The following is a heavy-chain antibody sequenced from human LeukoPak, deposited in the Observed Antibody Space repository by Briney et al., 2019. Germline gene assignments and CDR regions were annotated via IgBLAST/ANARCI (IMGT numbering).Heavy chain of an antibody. CDR2: IDISGGST. J-gene: IGHJ6*02. D-gene: IGHD6-13*01. CDR1: GFTFNSHA. Sequence: GGSLRLSCAVSGFTFNSHAMCWVRQAPGKGLEWVSSIDISGGSTYYADSVKGRFTISRDNSKNTLYLQMNSLRAEDTAVYYCSKYSSSWYVYYGMDVWGQGTTVTVSS. CDR3: SKYSSSWYVYYGMDV. V-gene: IGHV3-23*01.